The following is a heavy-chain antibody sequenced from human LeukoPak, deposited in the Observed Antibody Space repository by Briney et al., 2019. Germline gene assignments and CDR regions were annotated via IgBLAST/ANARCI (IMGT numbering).Heavy chain of an antibody. V-gene: IGHV3-7*01. Sequence: PGGFLRLSCAVSGFTSSRHWMSWVRQTPEKGLEWVANIKEDASEENYVDSVKGRFTISRDNAKNSLYLQMNSLRAEDTAVYYCAIAAGWELGYWGQGTLVTVSS. CDR2: IKEDASEE. CDR1: GFTSSRHW. D-gene: IGHD6-25*01. CDR3: AIAAGWELGY. J-gene: IGHJ4*02.